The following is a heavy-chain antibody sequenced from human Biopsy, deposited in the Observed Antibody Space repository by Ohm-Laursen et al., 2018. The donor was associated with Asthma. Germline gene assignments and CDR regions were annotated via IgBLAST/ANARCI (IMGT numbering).Heavy chain of an antibody. V-gene: IGHV3-64D*08. D-gene: IGHD2-21*01. Sequence: GSLRLSCAASGFTFSSYSMHWVRQAPGRGPEYAPFIATDGSNRFYADSVKGRFTVSRDNSKHTLYLHMPGLRADDTGVYYCVKDHSAGYYYFDDWGQGAQVTVSS. CDR2: IATDGSNR. J-gene: IGHJ4*02. CDR1: GFTFSSYS. CDR3: VKDHSAGYYYFDD.